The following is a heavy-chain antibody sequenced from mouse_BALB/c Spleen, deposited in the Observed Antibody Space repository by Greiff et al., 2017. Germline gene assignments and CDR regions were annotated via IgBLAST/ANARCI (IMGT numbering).Heavy chain of an antibody. CDR2: IRLKSNNYAT. CDR3: TSIYYYGSSYPFDY. Sequence: EVQLMESGGGLVQPGGSMKLSCVASGFTFSNYWMNWVRQSPEKGLEWVAEIRLKSNNYATHYAESVKGRFTISRDDSKSSVYLQMNNLRAEDTGIYYCTSIYYYGSSYPFDYWGQGTTLTVSS. CDR1: GFTFSNYW. J-gene: IGHJ2*01. V-gene: IGHV6-6*02. D-gene: IGHD1-1*01.